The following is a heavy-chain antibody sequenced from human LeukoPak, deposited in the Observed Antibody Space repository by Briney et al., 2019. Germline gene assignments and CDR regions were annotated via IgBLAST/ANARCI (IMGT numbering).Heavy chain of an antibody. D-gene: IGHD3-22*01. CDR1: GYSFTSYW. CDR3: ARQSDNSGYYPYYYMDV. J-gene: IGHJ6*03. CDR2: IYPGDSYS. Sequence: GESLKISCKGSGYSFTSYWIGWVRQMPGKGLEWMGIIYPGDSYSTYSPSFQGQVTISADKSISTAYLQWSSLKASDTAMYYCARQSDNSGYYPYYYMDVWSKGTTVTVSS. V-gene: IGHV5-51*01.